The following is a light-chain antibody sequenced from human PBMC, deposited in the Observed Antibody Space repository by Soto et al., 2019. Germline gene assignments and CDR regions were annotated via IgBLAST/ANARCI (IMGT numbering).Light chain of an antibody. CDR3: NSYSSSPTYV. V-gene: IGLV2-14*01. J-gene: IGLJ1*01. CDR2: EVS. Sequence: QSALTQPASVSGSPGQSITISCTGTSSDVGGYNYVSWYQQHPGKAPKLMIYEVSNRPSGVSNRFSGSKSGNTASLTISGLQAEYEADYYCNSYSSSPTYVFGIGTKLTVL. CDR1: SSDVGGYNY.